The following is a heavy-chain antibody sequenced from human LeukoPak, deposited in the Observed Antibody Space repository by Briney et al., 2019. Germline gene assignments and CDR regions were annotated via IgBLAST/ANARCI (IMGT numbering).Heavy chain of an antibody. CDR3: ARGGIADYYGSGSPFDC. V-gene: IGHV4-34*01. CDR1: GGSFSGYY. D-gene: IGHD3-10*01. Sequence: SETLSLTCAVYGGSFSGYYWSWIRQPPGRGLEWIGEINHSGSTNYNPSLKSRVTISVDTSKNQFSLKLSSVTAADTAVYYCARGGIADYYGSGSPFDCWGQGTLVTVSS. J-gene: IGHJ4*02. CDR2: INHSGST.